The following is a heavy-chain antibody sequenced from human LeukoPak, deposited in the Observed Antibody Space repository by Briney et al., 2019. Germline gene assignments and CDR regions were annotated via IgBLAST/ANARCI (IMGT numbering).Heavy chain of an antibody. Sequence: SETLSLTCTVSGGSISSYYWSWIRQPPGKGLEWIGYIYYSGSTNYNPSLKSRVTISVDTSKNQFSLKLSSVTAADTAVYYCARGRFDIVVVVAATPRYYFDYWGQGTLVTVSS. V-gene: IGHV4-59*12. J-gene: IGHJ4*02. CDR2: IYYSGST. D-gene: IGHD2-15*01. CDR1: GGSISSYY. CDR3: ARGRFDIVVVVAATPRYYFDY.